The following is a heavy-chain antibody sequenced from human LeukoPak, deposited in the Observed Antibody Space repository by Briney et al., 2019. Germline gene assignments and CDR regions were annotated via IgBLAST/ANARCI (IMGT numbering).Heavy chain of an antibody. CDR3: ASQNTYYYDSSGYYFDY. Sequence: PSETLSLTCAVSGYSISRGYYWGWLRQPPGKGLGWIGSIYHSGSTYYNPSLKSRVTISVDTSKNQFSLKLSSVTAADTAVYYCASQNTYYYDSSGYYFDYWGQGTLVTVSS. D-gene: IGHD3-22*01. CDR1: GYSISRGYY. J-gene: IGHJ4*02. V-gene: IGHV4-38-2*01. CDR2: IYHSGST.